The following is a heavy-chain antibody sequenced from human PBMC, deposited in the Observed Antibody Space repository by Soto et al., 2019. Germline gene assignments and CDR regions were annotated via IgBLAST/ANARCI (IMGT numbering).Heavy chain of an antibody. Sequence: EVQLVESGGGLVQPGGSLRLSCAASGFTFSSYWMHWVRQAPGKGLVWVSRINSDGSSTTYADSVKGRFTISRDNAKNTMYLQMNRLSAEDTAVYYCVRVPTGGYAFSLDDYWGQGTLVTVSS. CDR1: GFTFSSYW. J-gene: IGHJ4*02. D-gene: IGHD5-12*01. CDR2: INSDGSST. V-gene: IGHV3-74*01. CDR3: VRVPTGGYAFSLDDY.